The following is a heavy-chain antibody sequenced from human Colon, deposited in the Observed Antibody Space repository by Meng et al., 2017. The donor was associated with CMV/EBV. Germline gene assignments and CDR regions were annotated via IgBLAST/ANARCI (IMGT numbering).Heavy chain of an antibody. CDR3: VRDGFRFLDAVNAFDI. D-gene: IGHD3-3*01. J-gene: IGHJ3*02. V-gene: IGHV4-38-2*02. CDR1: GYSISSGYY. CDR2: IYHSGST. Sequence: SETLSLTCTVSGYSISSGYYWGWIRQPPGKGLEWIGSIYHSGSTYYNPSLKSRVTISVDTSKNQFSLKLSSVTAADTAVYYCVRDGFRFLDAVNAFDIWGLGTMVTVSS.